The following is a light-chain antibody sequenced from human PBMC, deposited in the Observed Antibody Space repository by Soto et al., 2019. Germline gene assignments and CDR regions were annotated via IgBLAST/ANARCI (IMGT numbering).Light chain of an antibody. Sequence: DVQMTQSPSTLSASVGDTVTITCRASQTISGWLAWYQQKPGKAPNLLIYRASSLESGVPSRFSGSGSGTEFTLTISSLQPDDFATYYCQQYNSYPRTLGQGTKVDTK. J-gene: IGKJ2*01. CDR2: RAS. V-gene: IGKV1-5*03. CDR3: QQYNSYPRT. CDR1: QTISGW.